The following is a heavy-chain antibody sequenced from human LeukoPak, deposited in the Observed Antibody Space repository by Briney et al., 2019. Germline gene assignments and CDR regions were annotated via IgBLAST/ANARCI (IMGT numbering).Heavy chain of an antibody. CDR2: IYISGST. J-gene: IGHJ4*02. CDR1: GGSISSYY. D-gene: IGHD6-19*01. CDR3: ARVYPTYSSGWFFDY. Sequence: ETLSLTCTVSGGSISSYYWSWIRQPAGKGLEWIGRIYISGSTKYNTSLKSRVTISVYKSKNQVPLKLSSVTAADTAVYYCARVYPTYSSGWFFDYWGQGTLVTVSS. V-gene: IGHV4-4*07.